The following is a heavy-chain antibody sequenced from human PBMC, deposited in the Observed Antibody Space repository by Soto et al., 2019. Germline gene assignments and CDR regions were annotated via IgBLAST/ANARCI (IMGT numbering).Heavy chain of an antibody. J-gene: IGHJ4*02. CDR2: VRANGVYS. CDR3: VRYTITQSLGDY. D-gene: IGHD5-12*01. Sequence: EVQLLESGGGLVQPGGSLRLSCTASGFTFSAQEMGWVRQAPGNGLEWVSGVRANGVYSFYLNSVRGRFTISKDSYESTLYLQMNNLRAEDTAVYYCVRYTITQSLGDYWGPGTVVAVSS. V-gene: IGHV3-23*01. CDR1: GFTFSAQE.